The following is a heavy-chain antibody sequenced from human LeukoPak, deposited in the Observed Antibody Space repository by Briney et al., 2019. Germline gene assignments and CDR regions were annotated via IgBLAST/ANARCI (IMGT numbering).Heavy chain of an antibody. CDR1: GFTFSSYG. V-gene: IGHV3-30*02. CDR3: AKGDVLLWFYDY. CDR2: IRYDGSNK. D-gene: IGHD3-10*01. J-gene: IGHJ4*02. Sequence: GGSLRLSCAASGFTFSSYGMHWVRQAPGKGLEWVAFIRYDGSNKYYADSVKGRFTISRDNSKNTLYLQMSSLRAEDTAVYYCAKGDVLLWFYDYWGQGTLVTVSS.